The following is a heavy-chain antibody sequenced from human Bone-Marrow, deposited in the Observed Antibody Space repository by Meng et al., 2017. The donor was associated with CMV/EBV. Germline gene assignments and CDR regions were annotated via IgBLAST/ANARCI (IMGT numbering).Heavy chain of an antibody. CDR2: IIPILGIA. V-gene: IGHV1-69*02. Sequence: SVKVSCKASGGTFSSYTISWVRQAPGQGLEWMGRIIPILGIANYAQKFQGRVTITADKSTSTAYMELSSLRSEDTAVYYCARVQVYGSGSQADDWGQGTLVTVSS. J-gene: IGHJ4*02. CDR3: ARVQVYGSGSQADD. CDR1: GGTFSSYT. D-gene: IGHD3-10*01.